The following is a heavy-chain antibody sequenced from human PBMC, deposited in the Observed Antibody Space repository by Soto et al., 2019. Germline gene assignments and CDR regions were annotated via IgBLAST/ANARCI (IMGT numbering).Heavy chain of an antibody. D-gene: IGHD6-19*01. CDR2: INHSGST. CDR3: ARLASGWQYYYFDL. Sequence: SETLSLTCAVYGGSFSPYFWCWIRQPPGKGLEWIGEINHSGSTNYNPSPTRRATLSVDTSKNQVSLKLPSVTAADTAVYYCARLASGWQYYYFDLWGRGTPLTVSS. CDR1: GGSFSPYF. V-gene: IGHV4-34*01. J-gene: IGHJ2*01.